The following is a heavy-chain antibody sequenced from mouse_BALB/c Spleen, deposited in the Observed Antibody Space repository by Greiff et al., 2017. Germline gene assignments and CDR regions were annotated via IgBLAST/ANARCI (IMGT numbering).Heavy chain of an antibody. CDR2: INPSTGYT. CDR1: GYTFTSYW. CDR3: SRCGGSCAIDY. J-gene: IGHJ2*01. Sequence: QVQLQQSGAELAKPGASVKMSCKASGYTFTSYWMHWVKQRPGQGLEWIGYINPSTGYTEYKQKFKDKATLTADKSSSTAYMQLSSLTSEDSAVYECSRCGGSCAIDYWGQGTTLTVSS. V-gene: IGHV1-7*01.